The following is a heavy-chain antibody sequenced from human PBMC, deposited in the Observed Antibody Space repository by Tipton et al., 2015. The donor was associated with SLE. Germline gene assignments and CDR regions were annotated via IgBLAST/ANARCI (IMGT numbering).Heavy chain of an antibody. J-gene: IGHJ5*02. CDR1: GGSINSGGYY. CDR3: AREPYYYDSSGYYVSWFDP. D-gene: IGHD3-22*01. Sequence: TLSLTCTVSGGSINSGGYYWSWIRQPPGKGLEWIGYIYTSGSTNYNPSLKSRVTISVDTSKNQFSLKLSSVTAADTAVYYCAREPYYYDSSGYYVSWFDPWGQGTLVTVSS. CDR2: IYTSGST. V-gene: IGHV4-61*09.